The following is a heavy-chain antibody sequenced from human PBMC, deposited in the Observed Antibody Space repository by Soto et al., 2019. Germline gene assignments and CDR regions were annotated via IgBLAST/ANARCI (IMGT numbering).Heavy chain of an antibody. CDR2: IWYDGSNK. D-gene: IGHD2-15*01. CDR3: ASSLMMVAATPHLSAFDI. J-gene: IGHJ3*02. CDR1: GFTFSSYG. Sequence: GGSLRLSCAASGFTFSSYGMHWVGQAPGKGLEWVAVIWYDGSNKYYADSVKGRFTISRDNSKNTLYLQMNSLRAEDTAVYYCASSLMMVAATPHLSAFDIWGQGTMVTVSS. V-gene: IGHV3-33*01.